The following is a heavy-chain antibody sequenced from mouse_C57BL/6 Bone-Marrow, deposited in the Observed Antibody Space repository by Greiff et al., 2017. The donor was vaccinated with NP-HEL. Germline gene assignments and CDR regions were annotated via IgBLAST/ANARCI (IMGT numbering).Heavy chain of an antibody. Sequence: QVQLQQPGAELVMPGASVKLSCKASGYTFTSYWMHWVKQRPGQGLEWIGEIDPSDSYTNYNQKFKGKSTLTVDKSSSTAYMQLSSLTSEDSAVYYCARREVTIPLACWGQGTLVTVS. J-gene: IGHJ3*01. CDR1: GYTFTSYW. V-gene: IGHV1-69*01. CDR3: ARREVTIPLAC. CDR2: IDPSDSYT. D-gene: IGHD2-2*01.